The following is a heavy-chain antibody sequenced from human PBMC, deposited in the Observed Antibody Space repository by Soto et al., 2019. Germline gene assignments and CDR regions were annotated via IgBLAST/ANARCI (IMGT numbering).Heavy chain of an antibody. Sequence: GGSLRLSCAASGFIFSNAWINWVRQAPGKGLEWVGRIKSKADGGTTDFDAPVKGRFAISRDDSNNMMYMEMSSLRTEDTAVYYCTTDSYISMPIVRFDYWGHGTLVTVSS. CDR3: TTDSYISMPIVRFDY. D-gene: IGHD2-2*01. J-gene: IGHJ4*01. V-gene: IGHV3-15*07. CDR1: GFIFSNAW. CDR2: IKSKADGGTT.